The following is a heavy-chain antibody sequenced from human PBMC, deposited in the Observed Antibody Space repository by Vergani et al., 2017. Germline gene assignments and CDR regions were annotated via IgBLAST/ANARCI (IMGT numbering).Heavy chain of an antibody. CDR2: ISNDGSKK. CDR1: GFSFSSHA. J-gene: IGHJ6*03. D-gene: IGHD3-10*01. Sequence: QVQLAESGGGRVQPGRSLRLSCAASGFSFSSHAIHWVRQAPGKGLEWLAVISNDGSKKYYADSVKGRFTISRDKSKTTLDLQMNSLRTQDTAVYYCAKAGKVTSGSLQYNYSFDVWGKGTTVTVS. CDR3: AKAGKVTSGSLQYNYSFDV. V-gene: IGHV3-30*18.